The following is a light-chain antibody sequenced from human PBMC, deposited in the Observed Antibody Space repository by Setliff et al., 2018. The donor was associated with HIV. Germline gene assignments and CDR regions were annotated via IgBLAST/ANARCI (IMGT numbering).Light chain of an antibody. CDR1: KLGDKY. CDR2: QDN. Sequence: SYELTQPPSVSVSPGQTASITCSGDKLGDKYACWYQQKPGQSPVLVIYQDNKRPSGIPERFSGSNSGNTATLTIGGTQAMDEADYYCQAWDSSTLDVFGTGTKVTVL. V-gene: IGLV3-1*01. J-gene: IGLJ1*01. CDR3: QAWDSSTLDV.